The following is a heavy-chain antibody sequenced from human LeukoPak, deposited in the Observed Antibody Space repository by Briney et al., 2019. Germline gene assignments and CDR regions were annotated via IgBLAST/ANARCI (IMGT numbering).Heavy chain of an antibody. V-gene: IGHV3-48*01. CDR3: ARALLWFGELLRPDDAFDI. Sequence: GGSLRLSCAASGFTFSSYSMNWVRQAPGKGLEWVSYISSSSSTIYYADPVKGRFTISRDNAKNSLYLQMNSLRAEDTAVYYCARALLWFGELLRPDDAFDIWGQGTMVTVSS. J-gene: IGHJ3*02. CDR1: GFTFSSYS. CDR2: ISSSSSTI. D-gene: IGHD3-10*01.